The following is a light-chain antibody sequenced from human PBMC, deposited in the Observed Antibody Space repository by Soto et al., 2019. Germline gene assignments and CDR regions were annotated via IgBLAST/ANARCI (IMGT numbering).Light chain of an antibody. CDR3: QQYNKWPRT. CDR1: QSVSSK. CDR2: GAS. J-gene: IGKJ1*01. Sequence: EIVLTQSPGTLSVSPGERATLSCRASQSVSSKLAWYQQKPGQAPRLLFYGASTGASGIPARFSGSGSETEFTLTISRLQSEDFEVYYCQQYNKWPRTFGQGTKVEIK. V-gene: IGKV3-15*01.